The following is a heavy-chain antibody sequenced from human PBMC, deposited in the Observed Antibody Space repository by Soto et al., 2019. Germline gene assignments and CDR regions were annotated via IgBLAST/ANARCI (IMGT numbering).Heavy chain of an antibody. Sequence: QITLKASGPTLVKPTQTLTLTCTFSGFSFTTDGMGVGWISQPPGKALEWLALIYWDDDKRYSPSLKSRLTNSKDASGNRVVLTLTNMDSADTVTYFCALFCWAVSGTRYYFAYWGQGTLVTVSS. CDR3: ALFCWAVSGTRYYFAY. V-gene: IGHV2-5*02. CDR2: IYWDDDK. J-gene: IGHJ4*02. D-gene: IGHD1-1*01. CDR1: GFSFTTDGMG.